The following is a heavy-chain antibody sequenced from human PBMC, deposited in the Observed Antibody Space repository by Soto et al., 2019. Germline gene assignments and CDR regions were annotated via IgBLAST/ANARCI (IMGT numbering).Heavy chain of an antibody. V-gene: IGHV4-34*01. CDR3: ARGRRYFDWFDY. CDR1: GGSFSGYY. CDR2: IYHSGST. Sequence: QVQLQQWGAGLLKPSETLSLTCAVYGGSFSGYYWSWIRQPPGKGLEWIGEIYHSGSTNYDPSLKSRVTISVDTSKNQFSLKLSSVTAADTAVYYCARGRRYFDWFDYWGQGTLVTVSS. J-gene: IGHJ4*02. D-gene: IGHD3-9*01.